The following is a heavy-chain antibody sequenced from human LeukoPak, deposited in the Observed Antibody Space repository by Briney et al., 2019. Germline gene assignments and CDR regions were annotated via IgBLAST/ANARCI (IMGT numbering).Heavy chain of an antibody. V-gene: IGHV1-2*02. J-gene: IGHJ5*02. CDR3: ARDGRSGYYNARPPFDP. CDR1: GYTFTGYY. D-gene: IGHD3-3*01. CDR2: INPNSGGT. Sequence: ASVKVSCKASGYTFTGYYMHWVRQAPGQGLEWMGWINPNSGGTNYAQKFQGRVTMTRDTSISTAYMEPSRLRSDDTAVYYCARDGRSGYYNARPPFDPWGQGTLVTVSS.